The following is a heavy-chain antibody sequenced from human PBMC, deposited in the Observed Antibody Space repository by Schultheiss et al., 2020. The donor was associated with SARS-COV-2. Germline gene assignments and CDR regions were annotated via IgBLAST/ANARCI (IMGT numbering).Heavy chain of an antibody. V-gene: IGHV3-48*03. Sequence: GGSLRLSCAASGFTFSSYEMNWVRQAPGKGLEWVSYISSSGSTIYYADSVKGRFTISRDNAKNSLYLQMNSLRAEDTAVYYCARDPPHYYGSGSRGDIWGQGTMVTVSS. J-gene: IGHJ3*02. CDR3: ARDPPHYYGSGSRGDI. CDR1: GFTFSSYE. D-gene: IGHD3-10*01. CDR2: ISSSGSTI.